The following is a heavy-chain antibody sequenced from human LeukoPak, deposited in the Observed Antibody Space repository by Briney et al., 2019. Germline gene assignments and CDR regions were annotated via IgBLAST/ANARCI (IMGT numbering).Heavy chain of an antibody. CDR3: ARIIVGATYWFDP. D-gene: IGHD1-26*01. Sequence: PSETLSLTCTVSGGSISSGSYYWSWIRQPAGKGLEWIGRIYTSGSTNYNPSLKSRVTISVDTSKNQFSLKLSSVTAADTAVYYCARIIVGATYWFDPWGQGTLVTVSS. J-gene: IGHJ5*02. CDR2: IYTSGST. V-gene: IGHV4-61*02. CDR1: GGSISSGSYY.